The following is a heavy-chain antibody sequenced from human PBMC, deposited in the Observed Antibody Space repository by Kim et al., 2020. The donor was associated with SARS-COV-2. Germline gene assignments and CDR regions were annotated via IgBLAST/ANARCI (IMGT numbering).Heavy chain of an antibody. CDR3: SRSSNTSFYRYFPR. CDR1: GGTLSSYF. D-gene: IGHD3-16*02. Sequence: SETLSLTCAIYGGTLSSYFWSWIRQPPGKGLEWIGEINLSGSTNYNPSLKSRVTISVDTSKNQISLKVNSVTAADTAVYYFSRSSNTSFYRYFPRLGLGT. J-gene: IGHJ1*01. CDR2: INLSGST. V-gene: IGHV4-34*07.